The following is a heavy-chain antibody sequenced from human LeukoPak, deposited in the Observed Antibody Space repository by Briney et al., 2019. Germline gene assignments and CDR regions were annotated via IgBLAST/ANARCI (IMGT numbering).Heavy chain of an antibody. CDR2: MNPNGGNT. Sequence: ASVKVSCKASGYTFTSYDINWVRQATGQGLEWMGRMNPNGGNTGYAQKFQGRVTMTRNTSISTAYMELSSLRSEDTAVYYCARGSWFGEYTFDYWGQGTLVTVSS. CDR3: ARGSWFGEYTFDY. D-gene: IGHD3-10*01. CDR1: GYTFTSYD. J-gene: IGHJ4*02. V-gene: IGHV1-8*01.